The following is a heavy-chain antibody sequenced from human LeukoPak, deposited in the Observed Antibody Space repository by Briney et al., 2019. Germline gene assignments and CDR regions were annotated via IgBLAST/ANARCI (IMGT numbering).Heavy chain of an antibody. Sequence: SETLSLTCAVYGGSFSGYYWSWIRQPPGKGLEWIGEINHSGSTNYNPSLKSRVTISVDTSKNQFSLKLSSVTAADTAVYYCARGRLNYDILTGYYVSYYYMDVWGKGTTVTVSS. V-gene: IGHV4-34*01. J-gene: IGHJ6*03. D-gene: IGHD3-9*01. CDR1: GGSFSGYY. CDR3: ARGRLNYDILTGYYVSYYYMDV. CDR2: INHSGST.